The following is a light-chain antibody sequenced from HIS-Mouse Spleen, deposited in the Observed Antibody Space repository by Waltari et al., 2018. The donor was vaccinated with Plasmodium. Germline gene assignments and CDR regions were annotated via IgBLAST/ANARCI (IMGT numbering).Light chain of an antibody. CDR2: GAS. Sequence: EIVLTQSPGTLSLSPGERATLSCRASQSVSRSYLAWYQQKPGQAPRLLIYGASRRATGIPDRFSGSGSGTDFTLTISRLEPEDFAVYYCQQYGSSSWTFGQGTKVEIK. CDR1: QSVSRSY. J-gene: IGKJ1*01. CDR3: QQYGSSSWT. V-gene: IGKV3-20*01.